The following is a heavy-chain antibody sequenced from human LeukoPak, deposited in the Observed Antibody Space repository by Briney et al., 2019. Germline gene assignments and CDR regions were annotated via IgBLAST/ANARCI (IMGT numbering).Heavy chain of an antibody. Sequence: ASVPVSHKASGYTFTSYGIRWVRPAPRQGLEWMGWISAYNGNTNYAQKRQGRVTMTTDTSTSTAYMELRSLRSDDTAVYYCARDFGNYIFSVWGQGTLVTVSS. V-gene: IGHV1-18*01. J-gene: IGHJ4*02. D-gene: IGHD1-7*01. CDR1: GYTFTSYG. CDR3: ARDFGNYIFSV. CDR2: ISAYNGNT.